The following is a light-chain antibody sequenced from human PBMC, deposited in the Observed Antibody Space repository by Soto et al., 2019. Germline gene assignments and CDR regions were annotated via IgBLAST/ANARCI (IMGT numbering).Light chain of an antibody. J-gene: IGKJ5*01. V-gene: IGKV3-20*01. CDR3: QQYGSSPT. CDR1: QSVSNNY. CDR2: GAS. Sequence: EIVLTQSPGTLSLSPGERATLSCRASQSVSNNYLAWYQQKPGQAPRLLMFGASSRASDIADRFSGSGSGTEFTLTISRLEPEDFAVYYCQQYGSSPTFGQGTQREIK.